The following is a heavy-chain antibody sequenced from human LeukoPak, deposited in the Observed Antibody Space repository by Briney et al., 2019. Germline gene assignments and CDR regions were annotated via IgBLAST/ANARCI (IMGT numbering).Heavy chain of an antibody. J-gene: IGHJ5*02. D-gene: IGHD2-21*01. CDR3: ARDLSWSGWFDP. V-gene: IGHV4-4*07. Sequence: SETLSLTCTVSGGSISSYYWSWIRQPAGKGLEWIGRIYTSGSTNYNPSLKSRVTMSVDTSKSQFSLKLSSVTAADTAVYYYARDLSWSGWFDPWGQGTLVTVSS. CDR2: IYTSGST. CDR1: GGSISSYY.